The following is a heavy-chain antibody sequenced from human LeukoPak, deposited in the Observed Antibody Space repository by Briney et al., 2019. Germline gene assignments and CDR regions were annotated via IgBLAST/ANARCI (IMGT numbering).Heavy chain of an antibody. J-gene: IGHJ4*02. V-gene: IGHV7-4-1*02. CDR3: ARGYCSGGSCYSVYFDY. CDR1: GYTFTSYA. Sequence: ASVKVSCKASGYTFTSYAMNWVRQAPGQGLEWMGWINTNTGNPTYAQGFTGRFVFSLDTSVSTAYLQISSLQAEDTAVYYCARGYCSGGSCYSVYFDYWGQGTLVTVSS. D-gene: IGHD2-15*01. CDR2: INTNTGNP.